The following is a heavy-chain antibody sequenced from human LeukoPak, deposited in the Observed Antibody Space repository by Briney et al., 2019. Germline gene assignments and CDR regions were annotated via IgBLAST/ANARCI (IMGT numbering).Heavy chain of an antibody. CDR1: GGSISSSSYY. D-gene: IGHD2-2*01. Sequence: SETLSLTCTVSGGSISSSSYYWGWIRQPPGKGLEWIGSIYYSGSTYYNPSLKSRVTISVDTSKNQFSLKLSSVTAADTAVYYCARHRYMGWGYCSSTSCSGLDYWGQGTLVTVSS. J-gene: IGHJ4*02. CDR3: ARHRYMGWGYCSSTSCSGLDY. CDR2: IYYSGST. V-gene: IGHV4-39*01.